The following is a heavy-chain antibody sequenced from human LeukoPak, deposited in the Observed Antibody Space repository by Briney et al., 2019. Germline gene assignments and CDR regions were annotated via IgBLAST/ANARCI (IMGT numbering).Heavy chain of an antibody. D-gene: IGHD3-22*01. Sequence: ASVKVSCKASGYTFTSYYMHWVRQAPGQGLECMGIINPSGGSTSYAQKFQGRVTMTRDTSTSTVYMELSSLRSEDTAVYYCATAYYYDSSGYYFYYYYYGMDVWGQGTTVTVSS. CDR1: GYTFTSYY. CDR2: INPSGGST. CDR3: ATAYYYDSSGYYFYYYYYGMDV. J-gene: IGHJ6*02. V-gene: IGHV1-46*01.